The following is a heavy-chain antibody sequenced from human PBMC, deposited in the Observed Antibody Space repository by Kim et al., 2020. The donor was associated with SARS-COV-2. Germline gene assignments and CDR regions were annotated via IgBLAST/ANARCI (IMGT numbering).Heavy chain of an antibody. V-gene: IGHV3-11*06. CDR1: GFTFSDYY. Sequence: GGSLRLSCAASGFTFSDYYMSWIRQAPGKGLEWVSYISSSSSYTNYADSVKGRFTISRDNAKNSLYLQMNSLRAEDTAVYYCARMRGYSYGYPGYWGQGTLVTVSS. D-gene: IGHD5-18*01. CDR2: ISSSSSYT. J-gene: IGHJ4*02. CDR3: ARMRGYSYGYPGY.